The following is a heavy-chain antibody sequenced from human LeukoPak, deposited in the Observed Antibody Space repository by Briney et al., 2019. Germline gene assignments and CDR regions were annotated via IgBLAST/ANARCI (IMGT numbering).Heavy chain of an antibody. CDR1: GFTLSNYG. CDR2: ISYDGSNK. D-gene: IGHD6-13*01. Sequence: GSLRLSCAASGFTLSNYGMHWVRQAPGKGLEWVAVISYDGSNKYYADSVKGRFTISRDNSKNTLYLQMNSLRAEDTALYYCAKDRGIATAGTDSITDYWGQGTLVTVSS. V-gene: IGHV3-30*18. CDR3: AKDRGIATAGTDSITDY. J-gene: IGHJ4*02.